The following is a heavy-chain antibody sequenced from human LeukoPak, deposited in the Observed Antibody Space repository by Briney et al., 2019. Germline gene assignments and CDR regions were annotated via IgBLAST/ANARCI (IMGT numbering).Heavy chain of an antibody. CDR1: GFTCSSYS. D-gene: IGHD3-22*01. Sequence: SGGSLRLSCAASGFTCSSYSMNWVRQAPGKGLEWGSSISSSSTYIYYADSVKGRLTISRDNAKHSLYLQMNSLRAEDTAVYYCARGQWLLPPGFDYWGQGTLVTVSS. CDR2: ISSSSTYI. V-gene: IGHV3-21*01. J-gene: IGHJ4*02. CDR3: ARGQWLLPPGFDY.